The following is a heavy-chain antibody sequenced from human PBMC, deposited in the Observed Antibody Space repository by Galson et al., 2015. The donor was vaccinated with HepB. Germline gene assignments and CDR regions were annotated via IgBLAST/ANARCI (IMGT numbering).Heavy chain of an antibody. V-gene: IGHV3-23*01. CDR3: AKERLVRRIFDH. D-gene: IGHD1-1*01. J-gene: IGHJ4*02. Sequence: SLRLSCAASGFVFSNFGLNWVRQAPGKGLEWVASISTRRTTYYSDSVQGRFTISRDNSNNTLYLQMNGLRAEDTAVYYCAKERLVRRIFDHWGQGTLLTVSS. CDR2: ISTRRTT. CDR1: GFVFSNFG.